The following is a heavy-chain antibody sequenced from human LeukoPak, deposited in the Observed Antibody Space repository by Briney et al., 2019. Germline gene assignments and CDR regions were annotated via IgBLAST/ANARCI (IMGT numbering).Heavy chain of an antibody. J-gene: IGHJ4*02. V-gene: IGHV3-30-3*01. D-gene: IGHD3-22*01. Sequence: GGSLRLSCAASGFTFSSYAMHWVRQAPGKGLEWVAVISYDGSNKYYADSVKGRFTISRDNSKNTLYPQMNSLRAEDTAVYYCARDPSSGYYYYFDYWGQGTLVTVSS. CDR3: ARDPSSGYYYYFDY. CDR1: GFTFSSYA. CDR2: ISYDGSNK.